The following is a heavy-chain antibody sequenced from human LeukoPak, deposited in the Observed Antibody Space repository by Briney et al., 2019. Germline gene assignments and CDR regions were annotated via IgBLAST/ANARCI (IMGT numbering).Heavy chain of an antibody. CDR2: ITSGVST. CDR1: NFPFINYA. CDR3: AKRRIYCSTVDCDSLQGDLDY. D-gene: IGHD2-2*01. V-gene: IGHV3-23*01. Sequence: GGSLRLSCAASNFPFINYAMAWVRQAPGKGLEWVSTITSGVSTYYADSVKGRFTISRDNSKSTLYLQMNSLRAEDTAIYYCAKRRIYCSTVDCDSLQGDLDYWGQGTLVTVSS. J-gene: IGHJ4*02.